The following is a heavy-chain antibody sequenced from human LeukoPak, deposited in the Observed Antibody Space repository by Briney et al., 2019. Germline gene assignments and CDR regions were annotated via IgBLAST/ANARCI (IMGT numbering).Heavy chain of an antibody. CDR3: ARERPVTTQPNNWFDP. J-gene: IGHJ5*02. CDR2: ISYDGSNK. Sequence: GGSLRLSCAASGFTFSSYAMHWVRQAPGKGLEWVAVISYDGSNKYYADSVKGRFTISRDNSKNTLYLQMNSLRVEDTAVYYCARERPVTTQPNNWFDPWGQGTLVTVSS. D-gene: IGHD4-17*01. CDR1: GFTFSSYA. V-gene: IGHV3-30-3*01.